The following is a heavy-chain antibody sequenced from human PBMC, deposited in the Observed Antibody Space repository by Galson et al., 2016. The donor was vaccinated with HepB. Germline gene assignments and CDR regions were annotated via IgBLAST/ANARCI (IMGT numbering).Heavy chain of an antibody. CDR1: GFAFGSHW. V-gene: IGHV3-74*01. Sequence: SLRLSCAASGFAFGSHWMHWVRQVPGKGLAWVSRINSDGTISNYADSVKGRFTVSIDTFTNILSLQMSGLRVEDTALYYCARDTCDGGNCYSVYWGQGALVAVSS. J-gene: IGHJ4*02. CDR3: ARDTCDGGNCYSVY. CDR2: INSDGTIS. D-gene: IGHD2-21*01.